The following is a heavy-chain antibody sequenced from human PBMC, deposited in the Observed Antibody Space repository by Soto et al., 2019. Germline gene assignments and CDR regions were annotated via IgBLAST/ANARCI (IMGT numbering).Heavy chain of an antibody. CDR2: ISGSGGST. D-gene: IGHD3-9*01. J-gene: IGHJ4*02. CDR1: GVTFCSYA. V-gene: IGHV3-23*01. Sequence: GGSLRLSCAASGVTFCSYAMGWVRQAPGKGLEWVSAISGSGGSTYYADSVKGRFTISRDNSKNTLYLQMNSLRAEDTAVYYCAKWTGRYFDWSFTGPFDYWGQGTLVTVSS. CDR3: AKWTGRYFDWSFTGPFDY.